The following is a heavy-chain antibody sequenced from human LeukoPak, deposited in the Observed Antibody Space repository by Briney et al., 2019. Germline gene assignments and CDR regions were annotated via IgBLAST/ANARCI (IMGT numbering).Heavy chain of an antibody. V-gene: IGHV3-33*06. CDR2: IWFDGNNK. CDR1: GFTFSSYG. Sequence: PGGSLRLSCAASGFTFSSYGMHWVRQAPGKGLEWVAVIWFDGNNKYYTDSVKGRFTISRDNSKNTLYLQMNSLRAEDTAIYYCAKVMAAAGTYWFDPWGQGTLVTVSS. CDR3: AKVMAAAGTYWFDP. J-gene: IGHJ5*02. D-gene: IGHD6-13*01.